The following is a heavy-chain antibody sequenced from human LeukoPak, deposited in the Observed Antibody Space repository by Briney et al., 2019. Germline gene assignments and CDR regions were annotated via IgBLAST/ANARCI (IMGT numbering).Heavy chain of an antibody. CDR1: GYSISSGYY. V-gene: IGHV4-38-2*02. D-gene: IGHD6-6*01. J-gene: IGHJ4*02. CDR2: MYHSGST. Sequence: SETLSLTCTVSGYSISSGYYWGWIRQPPGKGLEWIGSMYHSGSTYYNPSLKSRVTISVDTSKNQLSLKLSSVTAADTAVYYCARGLLYSNSPYFDYWGQGTLVTVSS. CDR3: ARGLLYSNSPYFDY.